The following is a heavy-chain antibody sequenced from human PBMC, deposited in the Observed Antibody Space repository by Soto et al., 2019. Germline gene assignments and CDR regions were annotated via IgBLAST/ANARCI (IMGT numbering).Heavy chain of an antibody. D-gene: IGHD4-17*01. CDR3: ARVVKAGDYGDYGRYYFDY. J-gene: IGHJ4*01. Sequence: QVQLVQSGAEVKKPGASVKVSCKASGYTFTTYGITWLRQAPGQVLEWMGWISAYSGNTNYAQKLQGRLTVTTDTSTNTAYMDLRSLRSDDTAVYYCARVVKAGDYGDYGRYYFDYWGHGPLVTVSS. CDR1: GYTFTTYG. CDR2: ISAYSGNT. V-gene: IGHV1-18*04.